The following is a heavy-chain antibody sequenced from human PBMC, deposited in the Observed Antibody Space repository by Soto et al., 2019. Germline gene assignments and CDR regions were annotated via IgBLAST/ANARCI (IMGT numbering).Heavy chain of an antibody. V-gene: IGHV3-30*18. CDR2: ISFDGDNK. D-gene: IGHD3-22*01. J-gene: IGHJ4*02. CDR1: GFTFSSYG. Sequence: GGSLRLSCAASGFTFSSYGMHWVRQAPGKGLEWVAAISFDGDNKYYGESVKGRFTISRDNHKNSLYLQMNSLRPEDTAVYYCAKPAPDMLVIPNGGFDYWGQGNLVTVSS. CDR3: AKPAPDMLVIPNGGFDY.